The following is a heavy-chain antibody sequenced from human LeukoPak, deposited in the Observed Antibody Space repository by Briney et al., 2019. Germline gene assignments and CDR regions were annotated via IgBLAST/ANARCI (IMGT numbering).Heavy chain of an antibody. CDR3: AREQSRCGGDCNDY. D-gene: IGHD2-21*02. V-gene: IGHV3-48*03. J-gene: IGHJ4*02. CDR2: ITTSGNSI. Sequence: GGSLRLSCAASGFTFSSYEMNWVRRAPGKGLEWVSYITTSGNSIKYADSVKGRFTASRDNAKNSLHLQMNSLRVEDTAVYYCAREQSRCGGDCNDYWGQGTLVTVSS. CDR1: GFTFSSYE.